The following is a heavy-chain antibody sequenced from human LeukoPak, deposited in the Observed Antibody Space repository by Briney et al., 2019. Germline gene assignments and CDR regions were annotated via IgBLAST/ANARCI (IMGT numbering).Heavy chain of an antibody. CDR3: ARDRPLTVYYDFWSGYAGYFQH. CDR1: SGSISTSNYY. J-gene: IGHJ1*01. Sequence: PSETLSLTCTVSSGSISTSNYYWGWVRQPPGKALEWIGNIFYSGSTYYSPSLKSRVTISLDTSRNQFSLKLNSVTAADTAVYYCARDRPLTVYYDFWSGYAGYFQHWGQGTLVTVSS. CDR2: IFYSGST. D-gene: IGHD3-3*01. V-gene: IGHV4-39*07.